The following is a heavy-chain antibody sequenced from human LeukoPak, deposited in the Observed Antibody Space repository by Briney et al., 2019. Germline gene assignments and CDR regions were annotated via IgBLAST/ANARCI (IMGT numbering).Heavy chain of an antibody. V-gene: IGHV3-11*01. D-gene: IGHD6-13*01. CDR3: SRGWYSSSRYGDTQPTFDY. J-gene: IGHJ4*02. Sequence: GGSPRLSCAASGFTFSDYYMSWIRQAPGKGLEWVSYISSSGSTIYYADSVKGRFTISRDNAKNSLYLQMNSLRAEDTAVYYCSRGWYSSSRYGDTQPTFDYWGQGTLVTVSS. CDR1: GFTFSDYY. CDR2: ISSSGSTI.